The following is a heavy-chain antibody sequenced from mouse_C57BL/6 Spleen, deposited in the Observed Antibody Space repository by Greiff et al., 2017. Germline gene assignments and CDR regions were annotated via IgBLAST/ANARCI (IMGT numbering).Heavy chain of an antibody. CDR3: TTYYYGSSEFAY. J-gene: IGHJ3*01. Sequence: VQLQQSGAELVRPGASVKLSCTASGFNIKDDYMHWVKQRPEQGLEWIGWIDPENGDTEYASKFQGKATITADTSSNTAYLQRSSLTAEDTAVYYCTTYYYGSSEFAYWGQVTLVTVSA. CDR2: IDPENGDT. V-gene: IGHV14-4*01. D-gene: IGHD1-1*01. CDR1: GFNIKDDY.